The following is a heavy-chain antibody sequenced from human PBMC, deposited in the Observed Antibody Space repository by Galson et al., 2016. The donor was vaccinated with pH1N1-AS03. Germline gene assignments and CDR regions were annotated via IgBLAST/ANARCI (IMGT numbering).Heavy chain of an antibody. CDR2: VHYSGTS. CDR1: GGSMTSPDW. CDR3: ASAGYHTPGYHY. D-gene: IGHD6-25*01. Sequence: LSLTCAVSGGSMTSPDWWTWVRQPPGKGLEWIGEVHYSGTSSYNPSLNSRVTMSIDKSNNQFSLNLGSVTAADTAVYFCASAGYHTPGYHYWGQGALVTVSS. V-gene: IGHV4-4*01. J-gene: IGHJ4*02.